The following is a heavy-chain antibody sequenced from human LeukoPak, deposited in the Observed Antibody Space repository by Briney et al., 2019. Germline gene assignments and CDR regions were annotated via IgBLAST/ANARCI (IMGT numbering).Heavy chain of an antibody. CDR2: IYYSGST. V-gene: IGHV4-59*08. Sequence: SETLSLTCTVSGGSISSYYWSWIRQPPGKGLEWIGYIYYSGSTNYNPSLKSRVTISVDTSKNQFSLKLSSVTAADTAVYYCARRDYDFWSGYYWFDLWGQGTLVTVSS. J-gene: IGHJ5*02. CDR1: GGSISSYY. CDR3: ARRDYDFWSGYYWFDL. D-gene: IGHD3-3*01.